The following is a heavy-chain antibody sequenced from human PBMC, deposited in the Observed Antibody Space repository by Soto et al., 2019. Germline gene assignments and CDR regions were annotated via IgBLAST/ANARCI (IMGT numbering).Heavy chain of an antibody. CDR2: LNAGNGKT. D-gene: IGHD2-21*01. J-gene: IGHJ4*01. V-gene: IGHV1-3*01. CDR3: VRDRDLGGDMAHGDF. CDR1: GYSFTSYA. Sequence: GASVKVSCKASGYSFTSYAMHWVRQAPGQRLEWMGWLNAGNGKTKYSQKFQGRFTISADRGRNSVFLQLNSLRDEDTAVYYCVRDRDLGGDMAHGDFWGQGTLVTVSS.